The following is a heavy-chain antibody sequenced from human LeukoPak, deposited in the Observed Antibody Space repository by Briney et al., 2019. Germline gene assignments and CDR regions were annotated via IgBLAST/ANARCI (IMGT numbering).Heavy chain of an antibody. D-gene: IGHD2-2*01. CDR2: INHSGST. V-gene: IGHV4-34*01. CDR1: GGSFSGYY. Sequence: PSETLSLTCAVYGGSFSGYYWSWIRQPPGKGLEWIGEINHSGSTNYNPSLKSRVTISVDTSKNQFSLKLSSVTAADTAVYYCARNGRTSRRNLGYCSSTSCRPWWFDPWGQGTLVTVSS. CDR3: ARNGRTSRRNLGYCSSTSCRPWWFDP. J-gene: IGHJ5*02.